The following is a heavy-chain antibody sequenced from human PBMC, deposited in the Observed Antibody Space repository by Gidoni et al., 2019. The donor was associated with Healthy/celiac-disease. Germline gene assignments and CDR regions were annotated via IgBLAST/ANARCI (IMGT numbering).Heavy chain of an antibody. CDR3: AKQGSIVATGGGPFDY. D-gene: IGHD5-12*01. CDR1: GFTCSSYT. Sequence: EVQLLESGGGLVQPGGSLRLSCAASGFTCSSYTMSWVRQAPGKGLEWVSAISSSGGSTYYADSVKGRFTISRDNSKNTLYLQMNSLRAEDTAVYYCAKQGSIVATGGGPFDYWGQGTLVTVSS. J-gene: IGHJ4*02. CDR2: ISSSGGST. V-gene: IGHV3-23*01.